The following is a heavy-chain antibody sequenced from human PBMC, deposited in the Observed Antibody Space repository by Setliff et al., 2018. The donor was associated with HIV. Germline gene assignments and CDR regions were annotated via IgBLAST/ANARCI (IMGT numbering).Heavy chain of an antibody. CDR2: IWSDGSNK. V-gene: IGHV3-33*08. CDR3: LSSTWLGS. CDR1: GFTFSNYG. Sequence: PGGSLRLSCAASGFTFSNYGMHWVRQAPGKGLEWVAVIWSDGSNKYYADSVKGRFTISRDNSKNTVYLQMSSVTTDDTAIYHCLSSTWLGSWGQGTLVTVSS. D-gene: IGHD6-19*01. J-gene: IGHJ5*02.